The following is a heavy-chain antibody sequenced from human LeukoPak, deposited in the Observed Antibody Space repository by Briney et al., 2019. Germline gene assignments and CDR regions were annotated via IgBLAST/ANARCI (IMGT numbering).Heavy chain of an antibody. J-gene: IGHJ4*02. V-gene: IGHV3-23*01. Sequence: GGSLRLSCAASGFTFSSYAMSWVRQAPGKGLEWVSAISGSGGSTYYADSVKGRFTISRDNSKNTLYLQMNSLRAEDTAVYYCAGKTGVVVIAYYFDYWGQGTLVTVSS. CDR3: AGKTGVVVIAYYFDY. CDR1: GFTFSSYA. D-gene: IGHD3-22*01. CDR2: ISGSGGST.